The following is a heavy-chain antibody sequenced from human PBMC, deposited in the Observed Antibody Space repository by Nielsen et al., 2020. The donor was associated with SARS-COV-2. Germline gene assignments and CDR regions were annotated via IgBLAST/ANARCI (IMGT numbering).Heavy chain of an antibody. V-gene: IGHV1-46*01. Sequence: WVRQAPGQGLEWMGIINPSGGSTSYAQKFQGRVTMTRDTSTSTVYMELSSLRSEDTAVYYCARGVSGIGEGIVATIEDSGFDYWGQGTLVTVSS. CDR3: ARGVSGIGEGIVATIEDSGFDY. CDR2: INPSGGST. D-gene: IGHD5-12*01. J-gene: IGHJ4*02.